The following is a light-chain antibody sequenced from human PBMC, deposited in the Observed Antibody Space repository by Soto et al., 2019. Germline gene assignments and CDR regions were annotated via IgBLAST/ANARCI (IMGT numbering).Light chain of an antibody. Sequence: QSALAQPPSASGSVGQSVTISGTGTSSDVGAYNYVSWYQQHPGKAPKLMIYEVSKRPSGVPDRFSGSKSGYTASLTVSGLQAEDEADYYCSSHAGNNNYVFGTGTKVTVL. V-gene: IGLV2-8*01. J-gene: IGLJ1*01. CDR1: SSDVGAYNY. CDR2: EVS. CDR3: SSHAGNNNYV.